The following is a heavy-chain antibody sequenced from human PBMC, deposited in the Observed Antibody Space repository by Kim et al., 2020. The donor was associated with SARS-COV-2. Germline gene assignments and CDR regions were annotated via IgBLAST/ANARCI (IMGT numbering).Heavy chain of an antibody. J-gene: IGHJ6*02. CDR1: GFTFSSYS. V-gene: IGHV3-48*02. CDR3: ASSWGYHFWSGQISYYYGMDV. Sequence: GGSLRLSCAASGFTFSSYSMNWVRQAPGKGLEWVSYISSSSSTIYYADSVKGRFTISRDNAKNSLYLQMNSLRDEDTAVYYCASSWGYHFWSGQISYYYGMDVWGQGTTVTVSS. D-gene: IGHD3-3*01. CDR2: ISSSSSTI.